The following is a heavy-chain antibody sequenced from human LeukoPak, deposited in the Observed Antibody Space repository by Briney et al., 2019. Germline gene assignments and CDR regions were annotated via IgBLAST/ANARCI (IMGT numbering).Heavy chain of an antibody. V-gene: IGHV3-23*01. CDR3: AKDLFSVVRAVWDY. Sequence: GGSLRLSCAASGFTFSSYAMSWVRQAPGRGLEWVSAISGSGGSTYYADSVKGRFTISRDNSKNTLYLQMNSLRAEDTAVYYCAKDLFSVVRAVWDYWGQGTLVTVSS. CDR1: GFTFSSYA. D-gene: IGHD4-23*01. CDR2: ISGSGGST. J-gene: IGHJ4*02.